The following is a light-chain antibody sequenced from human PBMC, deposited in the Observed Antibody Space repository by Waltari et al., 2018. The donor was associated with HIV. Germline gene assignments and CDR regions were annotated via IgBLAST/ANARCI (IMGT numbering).Light chain of an antibody. CDR1: TRDVGRSDS. V-gene: IGLV2-14*01. Sequence: QSALTQPAPVSGSPAQSITISCPATTRDVGRSDSVSWYQQHPGKAPTFMIYEVSNRPSGVSNRFSGSKSGNTASLTISGLQAEDEADYYCSSYTSISTLVFGGGTKLTVL. CDR3: SSYTSISTLV. CDR2: EVS. J-gene: IGLJ3*02.